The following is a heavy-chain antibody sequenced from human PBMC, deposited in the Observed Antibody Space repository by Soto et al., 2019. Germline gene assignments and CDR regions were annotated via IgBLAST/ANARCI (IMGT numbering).Heavy chain of an antibody. CDR2: ISYDGSNK. D-gene: IGHD3-9*01. CDR1: GFTFSSYG. CDR3: AKSTRLVTSLDY. Sequence: QVQLVESGGGVVQPGRSLRLSCAASGFTFSSYGMHWVRQAPGKGLEWVAVISYDGSNKYYADSVKGRFTISRDNSKNTLYLQMNSLRAEDTAVYYCAKSTRLVTSLDYWGQGTLVTVSS. J-gene: IGHJ4*02. V-gene: IGHV3-30*18.